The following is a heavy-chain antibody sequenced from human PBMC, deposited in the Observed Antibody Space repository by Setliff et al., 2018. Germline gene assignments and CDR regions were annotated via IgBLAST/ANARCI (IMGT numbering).Heavy chain of an antibody. V-gene: IGHV4-4*02. CDR1: GGSISSSDSNTNW. D-gene: IGHD2-2*01. CDR3: ARHILVVPAAIFGVGSLTANDYGMDV. Sequence: SETLSLTCAVSGGSISSSDSNTNWWSWVRQPPGKGLEWIGEINHSGSTYYNPSLKSRVTISVDTSKKQFSLKLSSVTAADTAVYYCARHILVVPAAIFGVGSLTANDYGMDVWGQGTTVTVSS. CDR2: INHSGST. J-gene: IGHJ6*02.